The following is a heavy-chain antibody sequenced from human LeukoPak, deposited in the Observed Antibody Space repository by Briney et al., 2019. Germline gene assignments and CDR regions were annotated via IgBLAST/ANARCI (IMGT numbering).Heavy chain of an antibody. CDR1: GFSLSSSGEG. Sequence: SGPTLVNPTQTLTLTCTFSGFSLSSSGEGVGWIRQPPGKALEWLALIYLNDAKRYSPSLKSRLTITKDTSKNQVVLTMTNMDPVDTATYYCARTYYYDNSAYFNYWGQGTLVTVSS. D-gene: IGHD3-22*01. J-gene: IGHJ4*02. CDR2: IYLNDAK. V-gene: IGHV2-5*01. CDR3: ARTYYYDNSAYFNY.